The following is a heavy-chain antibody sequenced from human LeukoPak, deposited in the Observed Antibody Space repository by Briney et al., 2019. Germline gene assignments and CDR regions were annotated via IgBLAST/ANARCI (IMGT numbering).Heavy chain of an antibody. V-gene: IGHV3-9*01. D-gene: IGHD3-22*01. J-gene: IGHJ6*03. Sequence: GGSLRLSCAASGFTFDDYAMHWVRQAPGKGLEWVSGISWNSGSIGYADSVKGRFTISRDNAKNSLYLQMNSLRVEDTAVYCCARAVWFYSDSGGPNYMDVWGKGTTVTVSS. CDR2: ISWNSGSI. CDR3: ARAVWFYSDSGGPNYMDV. CDR1: GFTFDDYA.